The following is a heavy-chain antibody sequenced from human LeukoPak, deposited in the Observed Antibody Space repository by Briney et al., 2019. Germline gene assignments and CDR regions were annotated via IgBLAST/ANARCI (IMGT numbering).Heavy chain of an antibody. D-gene: IGHD4-17*01. Sequence: ASVKVSCKVSGYTLTELSMHCVRQAPGKGREWMGGFDPEEGETNYAQKFQGRVTMTEDTSTNTAYMELSSLRSENTAVYYCATDLSVGDYLWFDHWGQGTLVTVSS. CDR2: FDPEEGET. CDR3: ATDLSVGDYLWFDH. J-gene: IGHJ5*02. V-gene: IGHV1-24*01. CDR1: GYTLTELS.